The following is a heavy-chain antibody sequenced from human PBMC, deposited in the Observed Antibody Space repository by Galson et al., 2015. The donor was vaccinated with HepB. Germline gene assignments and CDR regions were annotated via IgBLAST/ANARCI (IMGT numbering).Heavy chain of an antibody. CDR2: IYGGHNT. V-gene: IGHV3-53*01. J-gene: IGHJ4*02. CDR1: GFSVTSNY. CDR3: AQLGTGY. D-gene: IGHD3-16*01. Sequence: SLRLSCAASGFSVTSNYMNWVRQAPGKRLEWVSVIYGGHNTYYADSVKGRFIISRDDSKNKLYLQMNSLRADDTAVYYCAQLGTGYWGQGTLVTVSS.